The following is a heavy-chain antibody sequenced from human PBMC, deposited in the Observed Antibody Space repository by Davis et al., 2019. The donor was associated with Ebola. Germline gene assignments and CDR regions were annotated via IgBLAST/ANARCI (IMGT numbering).Heavy chain of an antibody. CDR2: IYHSGST. Sequence: SETLSLTCAVSGGSISSSNWWSWVRQPPGKGLEWIGEIYHSGSTNYNPSLKSRVTISVDKSKNQFSLKLSSVTAEDTAVYYCARMGLRGYSYGYDYWGQGTLVTVSS. CDR3: ARMGLRGYSYGYDY. D-gene: IGHD5-18*01. CDR1: GGSISSSNW. J-gene: IGHJ4*02. V-gene: IGHV4-4*02.